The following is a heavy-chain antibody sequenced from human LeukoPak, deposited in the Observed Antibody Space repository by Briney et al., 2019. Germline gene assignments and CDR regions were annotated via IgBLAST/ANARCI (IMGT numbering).Heavy chain of an antibody. J-gene: IGHJ4*02. D-gene: IGHD3-10*01. Sequence: ASVKVSCKVSGYTLTKLSMHWVRQAPGKGREGMGGFDPEDGETIYAQKFQGRVTMTEDTSTDTAYMELSSLRSEDTAVYYCATGFVGFGEPHDYWGQGTLVTVSS. CDR2: FDPEDGET. CDR3: ATGFVGFGEPHDY. CDR1: GYTLTKLS. V-gene: IGHV1-24*01.